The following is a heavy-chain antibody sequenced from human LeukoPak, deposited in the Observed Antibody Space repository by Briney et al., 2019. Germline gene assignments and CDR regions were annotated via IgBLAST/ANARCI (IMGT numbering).Heavy chain of an antibody. J-gene: IGHJ4*02. Sequence: PSETLSLTCTVSGGSISSSSYYWGWIRQPAGKGLEWIGRIYTSGSTNYNPSLKSRVTISVDTSKNQFSLKLSSVTAADTAVYYCARVPIAVAARGYWGQGTLVTVSS. CDR2: IYTSGST. CDR3: ARVPIAVAARGY. CDR1: GGSISSSSYY. D-gene: IGHD6-19*01. V-gene: IGHV4-61*02.